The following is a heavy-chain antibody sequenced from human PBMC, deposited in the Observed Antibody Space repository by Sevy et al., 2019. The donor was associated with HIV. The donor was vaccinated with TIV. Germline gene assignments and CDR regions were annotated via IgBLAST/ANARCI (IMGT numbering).Heavy chain of an antibody. J-gene: IGHJ4*02. V-gene: IGHV3-30*04. D-gene: IGHD3-10*01. CDR1: GFTFSSYA. Sequence: GGSLRLSCAASGFTFSSYAMHWVRQAPGKGLEWVAVISYDGSNKYYADSVKGRFTISRDNSKNTLYLQMNSLRAEDTAVYYCARGAGLLWFGELAYYFHYWGQGTLVTVSS. CDR3: ARGAGLLWFGELAYYFHY. CDR2: ISYDGSNK.